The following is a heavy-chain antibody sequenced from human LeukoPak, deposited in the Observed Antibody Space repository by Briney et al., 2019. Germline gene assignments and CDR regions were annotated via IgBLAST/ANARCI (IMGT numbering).Heavy chain of an antibody. Sequence: KPGGSLRLSCAASGFTFSSYAMSWVRQAPGKGLEWVSAISGSGGSTYYADSVKGRFTISRDNSKNTLYLQMNSLRAEDAAVYYCAKVRDYYDSSGYLDAFDIWGQGTMVTVSS. CDR1: GFTFSSYA. J-gene: IGHJ3*02. CDR2: ISGSGGST. D-gene: IGHD3-22*01. V-gene: IGHV3-23*01. CDR3: AKVRDYYDSSGYLDAFDI.